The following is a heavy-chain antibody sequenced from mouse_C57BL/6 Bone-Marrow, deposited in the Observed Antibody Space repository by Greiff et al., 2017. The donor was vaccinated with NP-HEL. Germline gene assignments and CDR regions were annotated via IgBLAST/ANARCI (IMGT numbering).Heavy chain of an antibody. Sequence: EVHLVESGGGLVQPGGSLSLSCAASGFTFTDYYMSWVRQPPGKALEWLGFIRNKDNGYTTEYSASVKGRFTISRDNSQSILYLQMNALRAEDSATYYCASSYYYGSSPYAMDYWGQGTSVTVSS. V-gene: IGHV7-3*01. CDR1: GFTFTDYY. CDR3: ASSYYYGSSPYAMDY. J-gene: IGHJ4*01. CDR2: IRNKDNGYTT. D-gene: IGHD1-1*01.